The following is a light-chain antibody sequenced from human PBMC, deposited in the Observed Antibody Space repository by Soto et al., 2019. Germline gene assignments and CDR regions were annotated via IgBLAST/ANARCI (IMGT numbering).Light chain of an antibody. CDR2: KAS. V-gene: IGKV1-5*03. CDR1: QTIGRC. J-gene: IGKJ1*01. Sequence: DIQMTQSPSTLSASVGDRVTITFRASQTIGRCFAWYQQKPGKVPKLLIYKASSLQSGVPSRFSGSGSGTEFTLTINSLQPDDFATDYCHQYNSYSRTFGQGTTLEIK. CDR3: HQYNSYSRT.